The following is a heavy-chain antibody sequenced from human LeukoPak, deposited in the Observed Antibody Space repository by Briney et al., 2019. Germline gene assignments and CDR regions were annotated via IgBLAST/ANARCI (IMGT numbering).Heavy chain of an antibody. CDR3: AREGYYDSSGYLQH. CDR1: GGSISSGDYY. J-gene: IGHJ1*01. CDR2: IYYSGST. D-gene: IGHD3-22*01. Sequence: PSETLSLTCTVSGGSISSGDYYWSWIRQPPGTGLEWIGYIYYSGSTYYNPSLKSRVTISVDTSKNQFSLKLSSVTAADTAVYYCAREGYYDSSGYLQHWARAPWSPSPQ. V-gene: IGHV4-30-4*01.